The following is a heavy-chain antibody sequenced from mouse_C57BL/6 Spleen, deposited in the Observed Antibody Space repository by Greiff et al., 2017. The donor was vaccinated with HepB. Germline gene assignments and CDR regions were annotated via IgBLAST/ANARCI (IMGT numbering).Heavy chain of an antibody. D-gene: IGHD3-3*01. V-gene: IGHV1-82*01. CDR2: IYPGDGDT. J-gene: IGHJ2*01. CDR3: ARGGQPDY. Sequence: QVQLKESGPELVKPGASVKISCKASGYAFSSSWMNWVKQRPGKGLEWIGRIYPGDGDTNYNGKFKGKATLTADKSSSTAYMQLSGLASEDSAVYFCARGGQPDYWGQGTTLTVSS. CDR1: GYAFSSSW.